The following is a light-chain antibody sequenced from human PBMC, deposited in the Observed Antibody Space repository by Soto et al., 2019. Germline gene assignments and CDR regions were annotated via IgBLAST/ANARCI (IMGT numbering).Light chain of an antibody. CDR2: GAS. J-gene: IGKJ3*01. Sequence: EIVMTQSPATLSVSPGERATLSCRASQSVSSNLAWYQQKPGQAPRLLIYGASTRATVIPARFSGSGSGTEFTLNISSLQSEDFALYYCQQYNSWPLTFGPGTKVDLK. CDR1: QSVSSN. CDR3: QQYNSWPLT. V-gene: IGKV3-15*01.